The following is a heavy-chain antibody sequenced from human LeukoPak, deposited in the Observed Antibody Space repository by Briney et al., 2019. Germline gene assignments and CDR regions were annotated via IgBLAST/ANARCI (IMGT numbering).Heavy chain of an antibody. V-gene: IGHV4-30-4*01. J-gene: IGHJ5*02. D-gene: IGHD3-22*01. CDR1: GGSISSGDYY. CDR3: ARPYYYDSRIDP. CDR2: MYYSGST. Sequence: PSETLSLTCTVSGGSISSGDYYWSWIRQPPGKGLEWIAYMYYSGSTYYNPSLKSRVTVSADTSKNQLSLKLSSVTAADTAVYYCARPYYYDSRIDPWGQGILVTVSS.